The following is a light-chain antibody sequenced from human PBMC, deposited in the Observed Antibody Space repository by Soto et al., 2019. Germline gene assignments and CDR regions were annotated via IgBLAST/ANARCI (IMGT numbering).Light chain of an antibody. CDR1: SANIGAAYN. J-gene: IGLJ1*01. V-gene: IGLV1-40*01. CDR2: GNN. Sequence: QSVLTQPPSVSGAPGQRVTISCTGSSANIGAAYNVDWYQQLPGTAPKLLIYGNNNRPSGVPARFSGSKSGTSASLAISGLQSEDEADYYCAAWDDSLNGLYVFGTGTKVTVL. CDR3: AAWDDSLNGLYV.